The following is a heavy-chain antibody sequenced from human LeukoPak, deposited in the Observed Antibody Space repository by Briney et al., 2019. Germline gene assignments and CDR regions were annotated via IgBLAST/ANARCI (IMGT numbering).Heavy chain of an antibody. Sequence: SETLSLTRTVSGGSISSYYWSWIRQPPGKGLEWIGYIYYSGSTNYNPSLKSRVTISVDMSKNQFSLKLSSVTAADTAVYYCARVVVISGSYYYYYGMDVWGQGTTVTVSS. V-gene: IGHV4-59*01. CDR1: GGSISSYY. D-gene: IGHD1-26*01. J-gene: IGHJ6*02. CDR2: IYYSGST. CDR3: ARVVVISGSYYYYYGMDV.